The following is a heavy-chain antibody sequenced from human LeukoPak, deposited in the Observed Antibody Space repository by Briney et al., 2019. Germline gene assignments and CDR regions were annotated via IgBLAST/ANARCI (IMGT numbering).Heavy chain of an antibody. D-gene: IGHD2/OR15-2a*01. CDR3: ARHPPSGDYFLWWFVP. CDR2: IYYSGST. V-gene: IGHV4-59*08. Sequence: LSETLSLTCTVSGGSISSYYWSWIRQPPGKGLEWIGYIYYSGSTNYNPSLKSRVTISVDTSKNQFSLKLSSVTAADTAVYYCARHPPSGDYFLWWFVPWGQGTLVTVSS. CDR1: GGSISSYY. J-gene: IGHJ5*02.